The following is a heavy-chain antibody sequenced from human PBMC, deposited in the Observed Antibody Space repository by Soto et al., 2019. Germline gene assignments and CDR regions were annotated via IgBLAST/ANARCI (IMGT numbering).Heavy chain of an antibody. CDR1: GGTFSSYA. Sequence: GASVKVSCKASGGTFSSYAISWVRQAPGQGLEWKGGIIPIFGTANYAQKFQGRVTITADESTSTAYMELSSLRSEDTAVYYRAGLMTGWLDHADYYYYGMDVWGQGTTVTLSS. CDR2: IIPIFGTA. J-gene: IGHJ6*02. V-gene: IGHV1-69*13. CDR3: AGLMTGWLDHADYYYYGMDV. D-gene: IGHD6-19*01.